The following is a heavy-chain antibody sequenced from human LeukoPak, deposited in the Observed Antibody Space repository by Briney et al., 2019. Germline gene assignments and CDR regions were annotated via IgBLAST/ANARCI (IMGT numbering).Heavy chain of an antibody. V-gene: IGHV3-74*01. CDR3: ARDKYGGNSNAFDI. CDR2: IGPDGSST. CDR1: GFTFSSYW. J-gene: IGHJ3*02. D-gene: IGHD4-23*01. Sequence: PGGSLRLSCAASGFTFSSYWMHWVRQVPGKGLVWVSRIGPDGSSTTYADYVKGRFTISRGNAKNTLFLQMNSLRAEDTAVYYCARDKYGGNSNAFDIWGQGTLVTVSS.